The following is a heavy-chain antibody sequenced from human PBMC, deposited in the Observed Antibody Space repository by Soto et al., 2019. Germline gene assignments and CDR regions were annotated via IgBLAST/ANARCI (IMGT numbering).Heavy chain of an antibody. V-gene: IGHV3-21*01. Sequence: GSLRLSCAASGFTFSSYSMNWVRQAPGKGLEWVSSISSSSSYIYYADSVKGRFTISRDNAKNSLYLQMNSLRAEDTAVYYCARDDPDYDILTGYYPSEIDYWGQGTLVTVS. CDR2: ISSSSSYI. J-gene: IGHJ4*02. CDR3: ARDDPDYDILTGYYPSEIDY. CDR1: GFTFSSYS. D-gene: IGHD3-9*01.